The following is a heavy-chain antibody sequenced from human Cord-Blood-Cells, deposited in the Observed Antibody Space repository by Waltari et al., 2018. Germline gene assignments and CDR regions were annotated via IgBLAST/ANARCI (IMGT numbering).Heavy chain of an antibody. Sequence: QVQLVQSGAEVKKPGASVKVSCKASGYTFTSYYMHWVRQAPGPGLEWMGIINPSGGSTSYAQKFQGRVTMTRDTSTSTVYMELSSLRSEDTAVYYCAREQCHTNGVCYTGGDYWGQGTLVTVSS. CDR3: AREQCHTNGVCYTGGDY. V-gene: IGHV1-46*01. CDR2: INPSGGST. CDR1: GYTFTSYY. J-gene: IGHJ4*02. D-gene: IGHD2-8*01.